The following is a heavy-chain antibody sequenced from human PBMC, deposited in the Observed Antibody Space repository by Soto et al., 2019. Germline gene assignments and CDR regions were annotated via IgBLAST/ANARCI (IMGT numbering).Heavy chain of an antibody. J-gene: IGHJ5*02. CDR3: TTDEWA. D-gene: IGHD1-26*01. V-gene: IGHV3-15*01. CDR2: IKSKTDGGTT. Sequence: EVQLVESGGGLVKPGGSLRLSCAASGFTFTNAWMSWVRQAPGKGLEWVGHIKSKTDGGTTDYAAPVKGRFTISRDDSKNTLHLEMNSLKSEDTAGYYCTTDEWAWGQGNLVTVSS. CDR1: GFTFTNAW.